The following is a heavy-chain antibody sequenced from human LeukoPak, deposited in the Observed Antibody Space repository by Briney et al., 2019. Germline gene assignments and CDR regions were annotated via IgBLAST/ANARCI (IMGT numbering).Heavy chain of an antibody. Sequence: SETLSLTCTVSGGSISSYYWSWIRQPPGKALEWIGYIYYSWSTNYNPSLKGRVTISVDTSKNQFSLELSSVTAADTAVYYCAREDRWLQSWGHFDYWGQGTLVTVSS. J-gene: IGHJ4*02. CDR1: GGSISSYY. D-gene: IGHD5-24*01. CDR3: AREDRWLQSWGHFDY. V-gene: IGHV4-59*01. CDR2: IYYSWST.